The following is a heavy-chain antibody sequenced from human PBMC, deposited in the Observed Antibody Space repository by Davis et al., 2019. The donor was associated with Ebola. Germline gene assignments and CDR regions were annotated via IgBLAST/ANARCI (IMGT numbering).Heavy chain of an antibody. CDR2: TYYSSKWYN. D-gene: IGHD5-24*01. Sequence: HSQTLSLTCAISGDSVSGDSGAWNWIRQSPSRGLEWLGRTYYSSKWYNDYAVSVKSRTTITPDTSKNQPSLHLNAVTPEDTAVYYCARGWLRTAFDIWGQGTMVTVSP. V-gene: IGHV6-1*01. J-gene: IGHJ3*02. CDR3: ARGWLRTAFDI. CDR1: GDSVSGDSGA.